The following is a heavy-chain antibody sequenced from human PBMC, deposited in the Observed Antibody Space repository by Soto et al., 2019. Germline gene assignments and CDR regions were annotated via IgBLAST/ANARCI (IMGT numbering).Heavy chain of an antibody. Sequence: PSETLSLTCTVSGISITSSYWNWFRQSPGKGLECVSLITGSGADTYYADSVKGWFTISRDNSKNTLFLQMNSLRAEDTAIYYCAKALRHYYDSSGYYAVAFDYWGPGTLVTVSS. D-gene: IGHD3-22*01. CDR3: AKALRHYYDSSGYYAVAFDY. J-gene: IGHJ4*02. V-gene: IGHV3-23*01. CDR1: GISITSSY. CDR2: ITGSGADT.